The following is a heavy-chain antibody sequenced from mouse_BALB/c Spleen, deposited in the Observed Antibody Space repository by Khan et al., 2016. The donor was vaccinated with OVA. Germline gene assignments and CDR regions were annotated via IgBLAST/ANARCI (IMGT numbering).Heavy chain of an antibody. J-gene: IGHJ4*01. V-gene: IGHV2-6-2*01. CDR2: IWSDGRT. Sequence: QVQLKQSGPDLVAPSQSLSITCTVSGFSLTNYAIHWVRQPPGKGLEWLVVIWSDGRTTYNSALKSRLSISKDNSKSQVFLIINSLQTDDTAMYYCARHQFPLSMDSWGQGISVTVSS. CDR3: ARHQFPLSMDS. CDR1: GFSLTNYA.